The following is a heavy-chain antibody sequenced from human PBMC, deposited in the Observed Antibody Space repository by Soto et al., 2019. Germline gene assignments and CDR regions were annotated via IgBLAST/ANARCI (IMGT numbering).Heavy chain of an antibody. V-gene: IGHV4-59*01. J-gene: IGHJ5*02. CDR3: ARGVATIGP. D-gene: IGHD5-12*01. CDR2: IYYSGST. Sequence: QVQLQESGPRLVKPSETLSLTCTVSGDPISSYYWTWIRQPPGKGLEWIGYIYYSGSTNYNPSLKSRVTISVDTSKNQFSLKLTSVTAADTAVYYCARGVATIGPWGQGTLVTVSS. CDR1: GDPISSYY.